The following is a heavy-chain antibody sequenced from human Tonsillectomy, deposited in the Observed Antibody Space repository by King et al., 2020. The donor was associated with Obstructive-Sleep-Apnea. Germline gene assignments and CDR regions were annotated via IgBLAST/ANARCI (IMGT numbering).Heavy chain of an antibody. J-gene: IGHJ3*02. Sequence: QLQLQESGPGLVKPSATLSLTCTVSGGSISSYSWTWIRQPPGKGLEWIGYIYNTGSTNYNPSLKSRVTISIDTSKNQFSLKLSSVTAADTAVYYCARVWSTVVTNDAFDIWGQGTMVTVSS. CDR2: IYNTGST. V-gene: IGHV4-59*01. D-gene: IGHD4-23*01. CDR1: GGSISSYS. CDR3: ARVWSTVVTNDAFDI.